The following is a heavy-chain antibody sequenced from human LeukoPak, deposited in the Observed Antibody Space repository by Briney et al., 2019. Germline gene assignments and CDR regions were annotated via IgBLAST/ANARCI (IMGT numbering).Heavy chain of an antibody. CDR2: IKKDGSEK. V-gene: IGHV3-7*01. D-gene: IGHD2-21*01. CDR1: GFTFSSYW. Sequence: PGGSLRLSCAASGFTFSSYWMSWVRQAPGKGLEWVANIKKDGSEKYYVDSVKGRFTISRDNAKNSLFLQMNSLRAEDTAVYYCARDGLLGDYLDYWGQGTLVTVSS. CDR3: ARDGLLGDYLDY. J-gene: IGHJ4*02.